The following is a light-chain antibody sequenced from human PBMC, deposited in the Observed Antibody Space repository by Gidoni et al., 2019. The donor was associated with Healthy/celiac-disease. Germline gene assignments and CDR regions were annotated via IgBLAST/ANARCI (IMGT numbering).Light chain of an antibody. Sequence: EIVLTQSPGTLSLSPGERATLSCRASQSVSSSYLAWYQQKPGQAPRPLIYGASSRATGIPDRFSGSGSGTDFTLTISRLEPEDFAVYYCQQYSSSPPLTFGGXTKVEIK. J-gene: IGKJ4*01. CDR2: GAS. CDR1: QSVSSSY. V-gene: IGKV3-20*01. CDR3: QQYSSSPPLT.